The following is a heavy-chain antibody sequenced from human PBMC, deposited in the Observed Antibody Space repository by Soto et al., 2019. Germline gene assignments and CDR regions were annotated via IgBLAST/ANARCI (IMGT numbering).Heavy chain of an antibody. CDR1: GYTFTSYA. D-gene: IGHD3-22*01. CDR2: INAGNGNT. CDR3: VRAIGYYGMDV. V-gene: IGHV1-3*01. Sequence: GASVKVSCKASGYTFTSYAMHWVRQAPGQRLEWMGWINAGNGNTKYSQKFQGRVTITRDTSASTAYMELSSLRSEDTAVYYCVRAIGYYGMDVWGRGTTVTVSS. J-gene: IGHJ6*02.